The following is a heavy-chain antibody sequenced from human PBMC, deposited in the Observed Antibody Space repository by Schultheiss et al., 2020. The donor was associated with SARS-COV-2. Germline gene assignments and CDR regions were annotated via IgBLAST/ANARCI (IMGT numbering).Heavy chain of an antibody. CDR2: INHSGST. D-gene: IGHD1-26*01. Sequence: SETLSLTCTVSGGSISSYYWSWIRQPPGKGLEWIGEINHSGSTNYNPSLKSRVTISVDTSKNQFSLKLSSVTAADTAVYYCARRVGATSDAFDIWGQGTMVTVSS. V-gene: IGHV4-34*01. CDR1: GGSISSYY. J-gene: IGHJ3*02. CDR3: ARRVGATSDAFDI.